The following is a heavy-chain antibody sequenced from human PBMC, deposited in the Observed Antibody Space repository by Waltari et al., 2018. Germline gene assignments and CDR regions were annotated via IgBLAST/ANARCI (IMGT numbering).Heavy chain of an antibody. D-gene: IGHD2-2*01. V-gene: IGHV1-2*06. J-gene: IGHJ5*02. CDR2: INPNSGDT. CDR3: ARESAFSTSWYPGFDP. Sequence: QVQLVQSGAEVKKPGASVKVSCKASGYTTTSYYLHWGRRAPGQGLEWMGRINPNSGDTNYARKFQDRVTMTRDTSVNTAYMVVGRLTSDDTAVYFCARESAFSTSWYPGFDPWGQGTLVTVAS. CDR1: GYTTTSYY.